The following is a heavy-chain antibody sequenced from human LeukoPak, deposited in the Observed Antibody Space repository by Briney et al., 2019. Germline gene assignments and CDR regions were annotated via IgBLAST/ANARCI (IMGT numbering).Heavy chain of an antibody. CDR1: GFTFSSHG. V-gene: IGHV3-30*03. CDR3: ARGDKQLVFNRNKGGFDP. CDR2: ISYDGSNK. J-gene: IGHJ5*02. D-gene: IGHD6-13*01. Sequence: GGSLRLSCAASGFTFSSHGMSWVRQAPGKGLEWVTIISYDGSNKYYADSVKGRFTISRDNSKNTLYLQMNSLRTEDTAVYYCARGDKQLVFNRNKGGFDPWGQGTLVTVSS.